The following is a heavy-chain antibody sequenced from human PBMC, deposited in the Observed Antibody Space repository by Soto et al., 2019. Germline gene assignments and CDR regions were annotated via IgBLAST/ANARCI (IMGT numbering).Heavy chain of an antibody. CDR2: IIPIFGTA. CDR1: GGTFSSYA. Sequence: SVKVSCKASGGTFSSYAISWVRQAPGQGLEWMGGIIPIFGTANYAQKFQGRVTITADESTSTAYMELSSLRSEDTAVYYCARPGERESSQYYGMDVWGQGTTVTVSS. V-gene: IGHV1-69*13. J-gene: IGHJ6*02. D-gene: IGHD3-16*02. CDR3: ARPGERESSQYYGMDV.